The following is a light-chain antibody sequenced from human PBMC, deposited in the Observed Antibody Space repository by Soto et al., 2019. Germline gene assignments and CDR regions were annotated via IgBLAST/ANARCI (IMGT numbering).Light chain of an antibody. Sequence: QSVLTQPASVSGSPGQSITISCTGTSSDVGGYDYVSWYQHHPGKAPKLMIYDVTNRPSGVSTRFSGSKSGNTASLTISGLQAEDEANYYCSSYTTTTTLGVFGGGTKVTVL. CDR1: SSDVGGYDY. CDR2: DVT. CDR3: SSYTTTTTLGV. V-gene: IGLV2-14*01. J-gene: IGLJ3*02.